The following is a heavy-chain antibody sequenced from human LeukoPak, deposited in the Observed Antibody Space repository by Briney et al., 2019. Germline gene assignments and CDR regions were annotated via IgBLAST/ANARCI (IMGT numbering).Heavy chain of an antibody. Sequence: GGSLRLSCAASGFTFSSYWMSWVRQAPGKGLEWVANIKQDGSEKYYVDSVKGRFTISRDNAKNSLYLQMNSLRAEDTAVYYRARSFYGSGSYYKIWGQGTAVTVSS. CDR2: IKQDGSEK. CDR3: ARSFYGSGSYYKI. D-gene: IGHD3-10*01. J-gene: IGHJ6*02. CDR1: GFTFSSYW. V-gene: IGHV3-7*01.